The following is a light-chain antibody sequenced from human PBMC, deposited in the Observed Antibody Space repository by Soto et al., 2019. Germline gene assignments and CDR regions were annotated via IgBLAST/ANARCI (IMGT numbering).Light chain of an antibody. CDR3: AAWDDSLSGRV. CDR2: RNN. J-gene: IGLJ2*01. CDR1: SSNIGSNY. V-gene: IGLV1-47*01. Sequence: QAVVTQPPSASGTPGQRVTISCSGSSSNIGSNYVYWYQQLPGTAPKLLIYRNNQRPSGVPDRFSGSKSGTSASLAISGLRSEDEADYYCAAWDDSLSGRVFGGGTKLTLL.